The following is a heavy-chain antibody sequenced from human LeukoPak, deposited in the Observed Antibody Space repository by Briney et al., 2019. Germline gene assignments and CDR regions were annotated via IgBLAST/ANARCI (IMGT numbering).Heavy chain of an antibody. CDR3: ARDYGRYSYYYYGMDV. D-gene: IGHD1-26*01. J-gene: IGHJ6*02. CDR2: INPSGGST. V-gene: IGHV1-46*01. CDR1: GYTFTSYY. Sequence: GASVKVSCKASGYTFTSYYMHWVRQAPGQGLEWMGIINPSGGSTSYAQKLQGRVTMTTDTSTSTAYMELRSLRSDDTAVYYCARDYGRYSYYYYGMDVWGQGTTVTVSS.